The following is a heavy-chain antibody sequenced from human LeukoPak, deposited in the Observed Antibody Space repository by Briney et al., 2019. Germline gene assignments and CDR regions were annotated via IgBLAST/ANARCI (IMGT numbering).Heavy chain of an antibody. V-gene: IGHV4-61*01. J-gene: IGHJ4*02. Sequence: SETLSLTCTVSGGSVSSGSYYWSWIRQPPGKGLEWIGYIYYSGSTNYNPSLKSRVTISVDTSKNQFSLKLSSVTAADTAVYYCAREGPMGDIGYWGQGTLVTVSS. CDR3: AREGPMGDIGY. CDR2: IYYSGST. CDR1: GGSVSSGSYY. D-gene: IGHD3-16*01.